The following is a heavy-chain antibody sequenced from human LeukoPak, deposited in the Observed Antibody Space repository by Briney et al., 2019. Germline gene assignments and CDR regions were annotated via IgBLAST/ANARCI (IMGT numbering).Heavy chain of an antibody. CDR3: AREGYGGPFDY. CDR1: GGSISSGGYY. CDR2: IYYSGST. D-gene: IGHD4-23*01. V-gene: IGHV4-31*03. Sequence: SETLSLTCTVSGGSISSGGYYWSWIRQHPGKGLEWIGNIYYSGSTYYNPSLKSRVTISVDTSKNQFSLKLSSVTAADTAVYYCAREGYGGPFDYWGQGTLVTVSS. J-gene: IGHJ4*02.